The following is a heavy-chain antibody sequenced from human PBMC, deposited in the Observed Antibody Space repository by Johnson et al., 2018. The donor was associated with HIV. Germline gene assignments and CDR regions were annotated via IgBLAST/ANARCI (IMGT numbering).Heavy chain of an antibody. CDR2: IKQDGSES. D-gene: IGHD3-22*01. Sequence: VQLVESGGGLVQPGGSLRLSCGASAFTFSSNDMKWVRQAPGKGLEWVGSIKQDGSESYYVDSVKGRFTISRDNAKNSLYLQMNSLRAEDTAVYYCARDSRISLIVVVSRGGFDIWGQGTMVTVSS. J-gene: IGHJ3*02. CDR1: AFTFSSND. V-gene: IGHV3-7*01. CDR3: ARDSRISLIVVVSRGGFDI.